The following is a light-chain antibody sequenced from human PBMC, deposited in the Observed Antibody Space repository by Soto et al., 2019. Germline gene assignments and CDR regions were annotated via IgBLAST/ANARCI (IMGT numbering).Light chain of an antibody. V-gene: IGKV3-15*01. CDR2: GAS. CDR1: QSVSSN. J-gene: IGKJ1*01. CDR3: QQFYNWPRT. Sequence: EIVMTQSPGTLSVSPGERATLSCRASQSVSSNLAWYQQKPGQAPRLLIYGASTRATGIPARFSGSGSETEFTLTISSLQSEDFAVYYCQQFYNWPRTLGQGTKVEL.